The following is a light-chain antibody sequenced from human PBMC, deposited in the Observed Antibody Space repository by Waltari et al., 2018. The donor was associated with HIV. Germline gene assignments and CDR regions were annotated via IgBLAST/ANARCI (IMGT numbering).Light chain of an antibody. Sequence: QSVLTQPPSVSGAPGQRVTISCTGSSPHIGAGYHVHWYQPLPGTAPKLLIYGNSNRPSGFPDRFSGSKSGTSASLAITGLQAEDEADYYCQSHDSSLSGYVFGTGTKVTVL. CDR2: GNS. CDR1: SPHIGAGYH. J-gene: IGLJ1*01. V-gene: IGLV1-40*01. CDR3: QSHDSSLSGYV.